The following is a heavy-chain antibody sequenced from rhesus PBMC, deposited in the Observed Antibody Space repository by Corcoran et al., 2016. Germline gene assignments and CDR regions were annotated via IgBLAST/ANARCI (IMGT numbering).Heavy chain of an antibody. D-gene: IGHD6S26*01. CDR1: GGSFSSYW. Sequence: QVQLQESGPGLVKPSETLSLTCAVSGGSFSSYWWSWIRPPPGKGLEWIGEINVNSGSTNYNPSLKSRGTITKDASKNQFSLKLSSVTAADTAVYYCARYILYSSGWSDFDYWGQGVLVTVSS. V-gene: IGHV4-80*01. CDR3: ARYILYSSGWSDFDY. CDR2: INVNSGST. J-gene: IGHJ4*01.